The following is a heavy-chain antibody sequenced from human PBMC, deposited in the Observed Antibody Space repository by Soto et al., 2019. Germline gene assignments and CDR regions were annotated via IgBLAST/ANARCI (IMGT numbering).Heavy chain of an antibody. CDR1: GASVSERNW. D-gene: IGHD6-19*01. J-gene: IGHJ4*02. V-gene: IGHV4-4*02. Sequence: QVQLQESGPRLVKPSGTLSLTCAVSGASVSERNWWRWVRQTPGKGLEWMGEIFHSGTTNYNPSLNGRLTISMGRPMKQISLQLTSVTAADSAVYYCARHIGVTGTRGFDYWGQGALVTVSS. CDR2: IFHSGTT. CDR3: ARHIGVTGTRGFDY.